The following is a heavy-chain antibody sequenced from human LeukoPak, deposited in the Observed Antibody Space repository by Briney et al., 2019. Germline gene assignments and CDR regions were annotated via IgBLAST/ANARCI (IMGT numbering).Heavy chain of an antibody. Sequence: GRSLRLSCAASGFTFSSYAMHWVRQPPGKGPVWVSRINSGGSSTSYADSVKGRFTISRDSAKNTLYLQMNSLRAEDTAVYYCVPSGLGGYSGYVFDYWGQGTLVTVSS. D-gene: IGHD5-12*01. J-gene: IGHJ4*02. CDR2: INSGGSST. CDR3: VPSGLGGYSGYVFDY. V-gene: IGHV3-74*01. CDR1: GFTFSSYA.